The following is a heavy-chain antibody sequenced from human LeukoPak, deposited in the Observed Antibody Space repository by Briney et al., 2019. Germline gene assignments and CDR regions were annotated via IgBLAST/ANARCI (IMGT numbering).Heavy chain of an antibody. CDR1: GFTFSNAW. CDR2: INSDGSST. V-gene: IGHV3-74*01. CDR3: ASAKTEGVLRYFDWPGWFDP. J-gene: IGHJ5*02. D-gene: IGHD3-9*01. Sequence: GGSLRLSCAASGFTFSNAWMSWVRQAPGKGLVWVSRINSDGSSTSYADSVKGRFTISRDNAKNTLYLQMNSLRAEDTAVYYCASAKTEGVLRYFDWPGWFDPWGQGTLVTVSS.